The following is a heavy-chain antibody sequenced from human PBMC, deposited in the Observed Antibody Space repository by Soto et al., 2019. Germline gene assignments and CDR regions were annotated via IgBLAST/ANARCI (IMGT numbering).Heavy chain of an antibody. D-gene: IGHD2-15*01. CDR3: AREGTDCSGGSCYRSGAFDI. V-gene: IGHV4-4*02. J-gene: IGHJ3*02. CDR1: SGSISSSNW. CDR2: IYHSGST. Sequence: VQLQESGPGLVKPSGTLSLTCAVSSGSISSSNWWSWVRQPPGKGLEWIGEIYHSGSTNYNPSLKSRVTISVDKSKNQFSLKLSSVTAADTAVYYCAREGTDCSGGSCYRSGAFDIWGQGTMVTVSS.